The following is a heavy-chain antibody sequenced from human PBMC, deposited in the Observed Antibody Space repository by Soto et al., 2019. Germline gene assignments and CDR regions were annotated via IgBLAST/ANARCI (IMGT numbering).Heavy chain of an antibody. J-gene: IGHJ6*02. V-gene: IGHV4-30-2*01. CDR2: IYHSGST. CDR1: GGSISSGGYS. D-gene: IGHD2-2*01. Sequence: SETLSLTCAVSGGSISSGGYSWSWIRQPPGKGLEWIGYIYHSGSTYYNPSLKSRVTISVDRSKNQFSLKLSSVTAADTAVYYCARGSLGYCISTSCYGYGMDVWGQGTTVTVSS. CDR3: ARGSLGYCISTSCYGYGMDV.